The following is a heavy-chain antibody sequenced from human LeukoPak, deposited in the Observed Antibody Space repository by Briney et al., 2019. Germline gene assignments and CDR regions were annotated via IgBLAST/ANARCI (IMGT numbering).Heavy chain of an antibody. CDR2: ISGSSSYI. CDR1: GFTSSSYS. J-gene: IGHJ4*02. CDR3: ARARQGSGYDSSDY. Sequence: GGSLRLSCAASGFTSSSYSMNWVRQAPGKGLEWVPFISGSSSYIYYADSLRGRLTISRDNAKNSLHLQMNSLRAEDTAVYYCARARQGSGYDSSDYWGQGTLVTVSS. D-gene: IGHD5-12*01. V-gene: IGHV3-21*01.